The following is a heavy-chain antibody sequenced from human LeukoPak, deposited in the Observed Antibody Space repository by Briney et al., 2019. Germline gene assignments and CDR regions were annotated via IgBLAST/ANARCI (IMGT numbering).Heavy chain of an antibody. V-gene: IGHV1-46*01. Sequence: ASEKVSCKASGYTFSSYYMHWVRQAPGQGLEWMGITNPSGGGTTYAQKFQGRVTMTRDTSTSTVYMELSSLRSEDTAVYYCARDRGEGGTSMLYWGQGTLVTVSS. CDR2: TNPSGGGT. CDR1: GYTFSSYY. J-gene: IGHJ4*02. D-gene: IGHD1-1*01. CDR3: ARDRGEGGTSMLY.